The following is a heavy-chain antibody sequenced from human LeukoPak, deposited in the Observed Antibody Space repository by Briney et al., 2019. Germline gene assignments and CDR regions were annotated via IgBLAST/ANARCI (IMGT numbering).Heavy chain of an antibody. CDR3: SLLAVASPHDY. J-gene: IGHJ4*02. CDR2: ISSDGSIT. Sequence: GGSLRLSCAASGFSFNVFEMHWVRQAPGKGLEWVSDISSDGSITYYADSVRGRFTTSRENAKNLLYLQMHSLRAEDTAIYYCSLLAVASPHDYWGQGTLVTVSS. V-gene: IGHV3-48*03. D-gene: IGHD6-19*01. CDR1: GFSFNVFE.